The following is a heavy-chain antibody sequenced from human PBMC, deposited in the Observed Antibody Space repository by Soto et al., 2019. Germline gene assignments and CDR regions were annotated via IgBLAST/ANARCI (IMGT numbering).Heavy chain of an antibody. CDR3: AKGLSVIQEWIIDGH. D-gene: IGHD5-18*01. V-gene: IGHV3-21*01. CDR2: ISSSSSYI. Sequence: GGSLRLSCAASGFTFSSYSMNWVRQAPGKGLEWVSSISSSSSYIYYADSVKGRFTISRDDSKNTLYLQMDSLRADDTAMYYCAKGLSVIQEWIIDGHWGQGTQVTVSS. J-gene: IGHJ4*02. CDR1: GFTFSSYS.